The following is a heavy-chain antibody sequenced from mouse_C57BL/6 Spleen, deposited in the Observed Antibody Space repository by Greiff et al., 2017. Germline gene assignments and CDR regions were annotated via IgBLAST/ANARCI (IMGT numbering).Heavy chain of an antibody. J-gene: IGHJ4*01. CDR1: GFNIKDDY. CDR2: IDPENGDT. D-gene: IGHD3-2*02. V-gene: IGHV14-4*01. CDR3: TYRGAAQATDAMDY. Sequence: VQLKESGAELVRPGASVTLSCTASGFNIKDDYMHWVKQRPEQGLEWIGWIDPENGDTEYASKFQGKATITADTSSNTAYLQLSSLTSEDTAVYYCTYRGAAQATDAMDYWGQGTSVTVSS.